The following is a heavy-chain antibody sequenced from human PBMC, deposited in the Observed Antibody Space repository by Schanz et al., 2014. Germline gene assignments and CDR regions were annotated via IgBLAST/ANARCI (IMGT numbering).Heavy chain of an antibody. CDR3: ASPSGYSDYGTYFDF. V-gene: IGHV3-64*04. J-gene: IGHJ4*02. D-gene: IGHD5-12*01. CDR2: ITRSGGGT. CDR1: GFTFSSYA. Sequence: VQLVESGGYLVQPGGSLRLSCSAFGFTFSSYAMHWVRQASGKGLEYVSAITRSGGGTYYSDSVKGRFTISRDNAKNSVSLQMRRLRVEDTAVYYCASPSGYSDYGTYFDFWGQGTLVTVSS.